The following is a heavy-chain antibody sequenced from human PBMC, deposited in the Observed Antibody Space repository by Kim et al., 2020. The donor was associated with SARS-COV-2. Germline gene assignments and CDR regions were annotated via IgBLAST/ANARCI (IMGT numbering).Heavy chain of an antibody. J-gene: IGHJ4*02. CDR3: TRLDTAMVPIFDY. CDR1: GFTFGDYA. V-gene: IGHV3-49*04. Sequence: GGSLRLSCTASGFTFGDYAMSWVRQAPGKGLEWVGFIRSKAYGGTTEYAASVKGRFTISRDDSKSIAYLQMNSLKTEDTAVYYCTRLDTAMVPIFDYWGQGTLVTVSS. CDR2: IRSKAYGGTT. D-gene: IGHD5-18*01.